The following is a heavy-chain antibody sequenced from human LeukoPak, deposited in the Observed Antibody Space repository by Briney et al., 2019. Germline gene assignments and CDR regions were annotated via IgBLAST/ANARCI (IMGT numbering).Heavy chain of an antibody. CDR2: IRYDGSNK. CDR3: AKGSTGFCSSTSCYPDY. CDR1: GFTYSSYG. Sequence: GGSLRLSCAASGFTYSSYGMHWVRQAPGKGLEWVAFIRYDGSNKYYADSVKGRFTISRDNSKNTVYLQMNSLRAEDTAVYSCAKGSTGFCSSTSCYPDYWGQGTLVTVSS. V-gene: IGHV3-30*02. J-gene: IGHJ4*02. D-gene: IGHD2-2*01.